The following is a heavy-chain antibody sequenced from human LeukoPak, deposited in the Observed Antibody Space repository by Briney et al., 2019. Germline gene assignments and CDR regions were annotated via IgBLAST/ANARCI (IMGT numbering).Heavy chain of an antibody. J-gene: IGHJ4*02. CDR3: ARDPHLAGGSYVDY. CDR1: GFTFSSYS. D-gene: IGHD1-26*01. V-gene: IGHV3-30-3*01. Sequence: PGGSLRLSCAATGFTFSSYSMHWVRQAPGKGLEWVAVISSDGNNKYYADSLKGRFTISRDNSKNTQYLQMNSLRVEDTAVYFCARDPHLAGGSYVDYWGQGTLVTVSS. CDR2: ISSDGNNK.